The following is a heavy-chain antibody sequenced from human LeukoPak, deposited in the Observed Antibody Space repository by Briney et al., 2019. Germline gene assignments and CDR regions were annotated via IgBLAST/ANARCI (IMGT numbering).Heavy chain of an antibody. CDR2: IYYSGST. V-gene: IGHV4-39*01. Sequence: SETLSLTCTVSGDSVSSSSYYWGWIRQPPGKGLEWIGSIYYSGSTYYNPSLKSRVTISVDTSKNQFSLKLSSVTAADTAVYYCASQGVRGSSWSSFDYWGQGTLVTVSS. CDR1: GDSVSSSSYY. CDR3: ASQGVRGSSWSSFDY. D-gene: IGHD6-13*01. J-gene: IGHJ4*02.